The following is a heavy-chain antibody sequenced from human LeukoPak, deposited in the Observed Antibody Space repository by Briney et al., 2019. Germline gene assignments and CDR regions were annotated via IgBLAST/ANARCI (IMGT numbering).Heavy chain of an antibody. Sequence: GGSLRLSCAASGFTFSNSWMSWVRQAPGKGLEWVANINQDGSEKYYVDSVKGRFTISRDNVKKSLDLQMDSLRVEDTAVYYCATVVPADIWGQGTLVIVSS. CDR3: ATVVPADI. J-gene: IGHJ4*02. V-gene: IGHV3-7*01. D-gene: IGHD2-2*02. CDR2: INQDGSEK. CDR1: GFTFSNSW.